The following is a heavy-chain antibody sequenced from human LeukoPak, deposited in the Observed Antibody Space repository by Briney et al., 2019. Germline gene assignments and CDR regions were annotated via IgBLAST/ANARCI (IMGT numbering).Heavy chain of an antibody. CDR2: INHSGST. CDR1: GGSFSGYY. Sequence: SETLSLTCAVYGGSFSGYYWSWIRQPPGKGLEWIGEINHSGSTNYNPSLKSRVTISVDTSKNQFSLKLSSVTAADTAVYYCARRPRSWSSSTSCYTNWFDPWGQGTLVTVSS. CDR3: ARRPRSWSSSTSCYTNWFDP. V-gene: IGHV4-34*01. D-gene: IGHD2-2*02. J-gene: IGHJ5*02.